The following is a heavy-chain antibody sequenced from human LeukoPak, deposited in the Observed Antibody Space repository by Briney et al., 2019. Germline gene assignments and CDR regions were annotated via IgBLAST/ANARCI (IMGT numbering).Heavy chain of an antibody. CDR2: INSDGSST. CDR1: GFAFSSYW. CDR3: ASSGGSYYYYYMDV. V-gene: IGHV3-74*01. Sequence: PGGSLRLSCAASGFAFSSYWMHWVRQAPGEGLVWVSRINSDGSSTSYADSVKGRFTISRDNAKNTLYLQMNSLRAEDTAVYYCASSGGSYYYYYMDVWGKGTTVTVSS. D-gene: IGHD3-16*01. J-gene: IGHJ6*03.